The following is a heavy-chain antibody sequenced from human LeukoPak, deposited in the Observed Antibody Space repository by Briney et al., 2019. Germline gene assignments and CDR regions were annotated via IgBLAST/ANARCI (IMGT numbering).Heavy chain of an antibody. CDR3: ATGGVVVIVYDAFDI. J-gene: IGHJ3*02. V-gene: IGHV1-24*01. Sequence: ASVKVSCKVSRYTLTELSMHWVRQAPGKGLEWMGGFDPEDGETIYAQKFQGRVTMTEDTSTDTAYMELSSLRSEDTAVYYCATGGVVVIVYDAFDIWGQGTMVTVSS. D-gene: IGHD2-21*01. CDR1: RYTLTELS. CDR2: FDPEDGET.